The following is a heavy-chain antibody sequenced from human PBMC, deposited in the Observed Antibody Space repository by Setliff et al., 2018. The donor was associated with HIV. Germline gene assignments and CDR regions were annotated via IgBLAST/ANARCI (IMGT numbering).Heavy chain of an antibody. D-gene: IGHD3-10*01. J-gene: IGHJ4*02. V-gene: IGHV1-18*01. Sequence: VASVKVSCKTSGFAFTNYGFTWVRQAPGQGLEWMGWISAYSGETFSTLKFRDRVTLTTDTSTNTAHMELRSLTYGDTAVYFCARGWDYGVRKPEDWGQGTSVTVSS. CDR2: ISAYSGET. CDR3: ARGWDYGVRKPED. CDR1: GFAFTNYG.